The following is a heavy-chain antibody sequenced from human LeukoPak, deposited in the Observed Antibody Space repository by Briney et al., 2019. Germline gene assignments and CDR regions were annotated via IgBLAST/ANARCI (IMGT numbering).Heavy chain of an antibody. CDR1: GYTFTGYY. CDR2: INPNSGGT. J-gene: IGHJ5*02. CDR3: ARDSEDFNGFDP. V-gene: IGHV1-2*06. Sequence: ASVKVSCKASGYTFTGYYMHWVRQAPGQGLEWMGRINPNSGGTNYAQKFQGRVTMTRDTSISTAYMELSRLRSEDTAVYYCARDSEDFNGFDPWGQGTLVTVSS. D-gene: IGHD2/OR15-2a*01.